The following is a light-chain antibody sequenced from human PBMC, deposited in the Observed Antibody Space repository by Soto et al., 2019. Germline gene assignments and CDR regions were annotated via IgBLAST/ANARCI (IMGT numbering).Light chain of an antibody. CDR3: QQDYKYWT. Sequence: DIQMTQSPSTLSASVGDRVTITCRASQSSSNWLAWYQQKPGKAPKLLIYKASILESGVPSRFSGSGPWTEFTLTINSLQPDDFATYYCQQDYKYWTFGQGNKVESK. CDR2: KAS. J-gene: IGKJ1*01. CDR1: QSSSNW. V-gene: IGKV1-5*03.